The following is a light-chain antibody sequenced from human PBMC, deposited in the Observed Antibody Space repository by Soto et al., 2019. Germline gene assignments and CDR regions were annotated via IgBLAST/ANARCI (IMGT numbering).Light chain of an antibody. Sequence: QSVLTQPPSASASLGASVTLTCTLSSGYSNYKVDWYQQRPGKGPRFVMRVGTGGIVGSKGDGIPDRFSVLGSGLNRYLTIKNIQEEDESEYHCGADHGSGSNFVYLVFGGGTKLTVL. V-gene: IGLV9-49*01. CDR3: GADHGSGSNFVYLV. CDR1: SGYSNYK. CDR2: VGTGGIVG. J-gene: IGLJ2*01.